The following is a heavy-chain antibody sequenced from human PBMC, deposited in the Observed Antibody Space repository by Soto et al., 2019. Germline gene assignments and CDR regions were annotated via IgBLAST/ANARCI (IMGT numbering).Heavy chain of an antibody. Sequence: EVQLVQSGAEVKKPGESLKISCNGYGYSFTSHWIGWVRQMPGKDLEWMGIIYPGDSDTRYSPSFQGQVTISADKSISTAYLQWSGLRASDTAIYYCARGYIPNWYFDLWGRGTLVTVSS. CDR2: IYPGDSDT. CDR3: ARGYIPNWYFDL. CDR1: GYSFTSHW. J-gene: IGHJ2*01. V-gene: IGHV5-51*01. D-gene: IGHD5-12*01.